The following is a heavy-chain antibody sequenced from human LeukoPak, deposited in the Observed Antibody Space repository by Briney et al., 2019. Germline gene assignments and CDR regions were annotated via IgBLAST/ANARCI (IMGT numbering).Heavy chain of an antibody. V-gene: IGHV3-15*01. J-gene: IGHJ4*02. D-gene: IGHD3-10*01. CDR1: GFTFSNAW. CDR3: TTDLWFGELLSNY. CDR2: IKSKTDGGTT. Sequence: PGGSLRLSCAASGFTFSNAWMSWVRQAPGKGLEWVGRIKSKTDGGTTDYAAPVKGRFTISRDDSKNTLYLQMSSLKTEDTAVYYCTTDLWFGELLSNYWGQGTLVTVSS.